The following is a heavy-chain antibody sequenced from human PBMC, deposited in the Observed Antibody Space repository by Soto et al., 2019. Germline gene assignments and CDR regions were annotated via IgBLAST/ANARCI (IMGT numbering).Heavy chain of an antibody. CDR3: ARGADGTDY. Sequence: SETLSLTCAVYGGSFSGYYWSWIRQPPGKGLEWIGEINHSGSTNYNPSLKSRVTISVDTSKNQFSLKLSSVTAADTAVYYCARGADGTDYWGQGTLVTVSS. CDR2: INHSGST. V-gene: IGHV4-34*01. D-gene: IGHD6-25*01. CDR1: GGSFSGYY. J-gene: IGHJ4*02.